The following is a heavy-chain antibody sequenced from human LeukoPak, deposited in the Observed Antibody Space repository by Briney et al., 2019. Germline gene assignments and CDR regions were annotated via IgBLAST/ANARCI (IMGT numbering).Heavy chain of an antibody. Sequence: GASVKVSCKASGGTFSSYAISWVRQAPGQGLEWMGGIIPIFGTANYAQKFQGRVTITADESTSTAYMELSSLRSEGTAVYYCARVGVVAIDYYFDYWGQGTLVTVSS. CDR2: IIPIFGTA. CDR1: GGTFSSYA. J-gene: IGHJ4*02. V-gene: IGHV1-69*13. CDR3: ARVGVVAIDYYFDY. D-gene: IGHD3-22*01.